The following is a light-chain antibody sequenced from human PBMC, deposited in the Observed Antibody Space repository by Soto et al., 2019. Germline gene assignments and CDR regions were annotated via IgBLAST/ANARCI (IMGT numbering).Light chain of an antibody. CDR3: QHYLSLPPAWT. J-gene: IGKJ1*01. CDR2: GAS. V-gene: IGKV3-20*01. CDR1: QSFTSNF. Sequence: EIALTQSPGSLSLSPGERATLSCGASQSFTSNFLAWYQQKPGQAPRLLIYGASSRATGIPDRFSGSGSGTDFTLTISRLEPEDFAVYYCQHYLSLPPAWTFGQGTKVDI.